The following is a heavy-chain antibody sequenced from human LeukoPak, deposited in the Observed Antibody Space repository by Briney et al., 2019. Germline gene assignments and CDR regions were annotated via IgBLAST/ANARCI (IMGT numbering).Heavy chain of an antibody. V-gene: IGHV3-7*01. CDR3: ARFGYSGWNLEY. J-gene: IGHJ4*02. CDR2: INQGGSVK. D-gene: IGHD5-12*01. Sequence: PGGSLRLSCAASGFSFRDFWMTWVRQAPGKGLEWVANINQGGSVKYYVDSVKGRFTISRDGAESSLYVQMNSLRDEDTAVYYCARFGYSGWNLEYWGQGTLVTVSS. CDR1: GFSFRDFW.